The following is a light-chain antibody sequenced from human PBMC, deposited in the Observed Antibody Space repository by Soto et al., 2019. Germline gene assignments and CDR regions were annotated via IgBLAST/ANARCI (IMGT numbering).Light chain of an antibody. J-gene: IGKJ5*01. V-gene: IGKV3D-20*02. CDR1: QSVSSSY. CDR2: GAS. CDR3: QQRSNWIT. Sequence: EIVFTQSPGTLSLSPGERATLSCRASQSVSSSYLAWYQQKPGKAPRLLIYGASSRATGIPDRLSGSGSGTDFTLTISSLEPEDFAVYYCQQRSNWITFGQGTRLEIK.